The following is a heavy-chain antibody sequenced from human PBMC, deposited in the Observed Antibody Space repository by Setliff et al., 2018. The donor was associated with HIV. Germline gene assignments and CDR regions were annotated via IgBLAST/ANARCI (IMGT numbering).Heavy chain of an antibody. CDR2: IHYSGST. CDR3: ARERIAVAGPRVAFDI. CDR1: GGSIRSSSYF. V-gene: IGHV4-39*07. Sequence: SLTCTVSGGSIRSSSYFWGWIRQPPGKGLEWIGSIHYSGSTYYNPSLKSRVTISVDTSKNPSSLKLSSVTAADTAVYYCARERIAVAGPRVAFDIWGQGTMVTVSS. D-gene: IGHD6-19*01. J-gene: IGHJ3*02.